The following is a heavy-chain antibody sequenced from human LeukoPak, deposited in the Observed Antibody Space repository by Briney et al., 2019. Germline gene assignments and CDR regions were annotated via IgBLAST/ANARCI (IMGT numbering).Heavy chain of an antibody. Sequence: GASVKVSCKASGYTFTSYDINWVRRATGHGLEWMGWMNPNSGNTGYAQKFQGRVTMTRNTSISTAYMELSSLRSEDTAVYYCARGRYCSGGSCYYLTEYFQHWGQGTLVTVSS. J-gene: IGHJ1*01. CDR1: GYTFTSYD. D-gene: IGHD2-15*01. CDR3: ARGRYCSGGSCYYLTEYFQH. CDR2: MNPNSGNT. V-gene: IGHV1-8*01.